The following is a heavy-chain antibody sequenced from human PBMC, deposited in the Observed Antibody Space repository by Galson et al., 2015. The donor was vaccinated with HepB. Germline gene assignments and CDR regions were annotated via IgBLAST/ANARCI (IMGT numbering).Heavy chain of an antibody. V-gene: IGHV3-49*04. CDR3: SSLMPDDVVAAATFDY. CDR2: IRSKVYGGTT. D-gene: IGHD6-13*01. J-gene: IGHJ4*01. Sequence: SLRLCCAASGFIFADYAMTWVRQAPGKGLEWVSFIRSKVYGGTTEYAASVKGRFTMSRDDSKSIAYLQMNSLKTEDTAVYYCSSLMPDDVVAAATFDYWGHGILVTVSS. CDR1: GFIFADYA.